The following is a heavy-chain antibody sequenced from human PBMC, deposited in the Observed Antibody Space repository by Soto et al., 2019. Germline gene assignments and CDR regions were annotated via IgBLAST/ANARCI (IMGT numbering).Heavy chain of an antibody. Sequence: QVQLQESGPGLVKPSETLSLTCTVSGGSISSYYWSWIRQPPGKGLEWLGYIYYSGSTNYNPSLKSRVTISGDTSKNQYSLKLSSVTAADTAVEYWARLQTEQSDDSSGYYHGMDVWGQGTTVTVSS. CDR2: IYYSGST. J-gene: IGHJ6*02. D-gene: IGHD3-22*01. CDR1: GGSISSYY. CDR3: ARLQTEQSDDSSGYYHGMDV. V-gene: IGHV4-59*01.